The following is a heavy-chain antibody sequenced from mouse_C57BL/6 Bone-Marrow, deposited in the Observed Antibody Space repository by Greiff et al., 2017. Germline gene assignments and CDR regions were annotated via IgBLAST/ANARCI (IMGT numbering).Heavy chain of an antibody. CDR3: ARSRYYGSSSYAMDY. D-gene: IGHD1-1*01. CDR1: GYTFTSYW. Sequence: QVQLQQPGAELVMPGASVKLSCKASGYTFTSYWMHWVKQRPGQGLEWIGEIDPSDSYTNYNQKFKGKSTLTVDKSSSTAYMQLSSLTSEDSAVYYWARSRYYGSSSYAMDYWGQGTSVTVSS. CDR2: IDPSDSYT. J-gene: IGHJ4*01. V-gene: IGHV1-69*01.